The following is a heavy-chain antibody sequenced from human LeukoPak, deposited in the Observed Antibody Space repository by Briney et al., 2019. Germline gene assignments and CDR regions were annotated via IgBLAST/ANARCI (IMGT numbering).Heavy chain of an antibody. Sequence: GESLKISCKGSGYSFTSYWIGWVRQMPGKGLELMGIIYPGDSDTRYSPSFQGQVTISADKSISTAYLQWSSLKASDTAMYYCARIALPWGGYRYYYYYGMDVWGQGTTVTVSS. CDR1: GYSFTSYW. J-gene: IGHJ6*02. CDR2: IYPGDSDT. V-gene: IGHV5-51*01. CDR3: ARIALPWGGYRYYYYYGMDV. D-gene: IGHD3-16*02.